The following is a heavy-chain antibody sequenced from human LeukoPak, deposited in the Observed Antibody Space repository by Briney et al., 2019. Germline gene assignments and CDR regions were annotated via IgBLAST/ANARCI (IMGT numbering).Heavy chain of an antibody. CDR2: ISHDGTEK. D-gene: IGHD6-13*01. Sequence: GKSLRLSCAASGFTFSSYGMNWVRQAPGKGLEWVTGISHDGTEKYYADSVKGRFTISRDNAKNTLYLQMNSLRTEDTAMYYCARAQPPSSIVAAFPDYWGQGTLVTVSS. V-gene: IGHV3-30*03. J-gene: IGHJ4*02. CDR1: GFTFSSYG. CDR3: ARAQPPSSIVAAFPDY.